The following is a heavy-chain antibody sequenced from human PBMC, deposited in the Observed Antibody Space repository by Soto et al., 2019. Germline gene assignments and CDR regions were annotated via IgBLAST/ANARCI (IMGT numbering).Heavy chain of an antibody. CDR2: INPGNGNT. D-gene: IGHD3-10*01. J-gene: IGHJ4*02. CDR1: GYTFTSYS. Sequence: QVQLVQSGAEVKKPGASVKVSCKASGYTFTSYSVHWVRQAPGRRLEWMGWINPGNGNTKCSEEFQGRVTIARDTSANTAYMELSSLRSEDTAVYYCARGGHYYGSGSYSDYWGQGTLVTVSS. V-gene: IGHV1-3*01. CDR3: ARGGHYYGSGSYSDY.